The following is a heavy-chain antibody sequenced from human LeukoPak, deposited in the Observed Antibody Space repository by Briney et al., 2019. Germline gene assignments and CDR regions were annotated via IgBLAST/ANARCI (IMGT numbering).Heavy chain of an antibody. J-gene: IGHJ6*02. V-gene: IGHV3-23*01. CDR3: AKGVTGYSSSWSSYYYYGMDV. CDR2: VSGSGTGS. CDR1: GFTFSSYA. Sequence: GGSLRLSCAASGFTFSSYAMHWVRQAPGKGLEWVSGVSGSGTGSHYADSVKGRFTVSRDNSESMLYLQMNSLRAEDTAVYYCAKGVTGYSSSWSSYYYYGMDVWGQGTTVTVSS. D-gene: IGHD6-13*01.